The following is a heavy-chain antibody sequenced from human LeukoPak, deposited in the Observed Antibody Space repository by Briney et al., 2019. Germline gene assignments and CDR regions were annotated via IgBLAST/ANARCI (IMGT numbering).Heavy chain of an antibody. V-gene: IGHV3-30*02. Sequence: GGSLRLSCAASGFTFSSYGMHWVRQAPGKGLEWVAFIRYDGSNKYYADSVKGRFTISRDNSKNTLYLQMNSLKAEDTAVYYCAKVRDIVVVPAAYTFDYWGQGTLVTVSS. CDR3: AKVRDIVVVPAAYTFDY. CDR2: IRYDGSNK. J-gene: IGHJ4*02. D-gene: IGHD2-2*01. CDR1: GFTFSSYG.